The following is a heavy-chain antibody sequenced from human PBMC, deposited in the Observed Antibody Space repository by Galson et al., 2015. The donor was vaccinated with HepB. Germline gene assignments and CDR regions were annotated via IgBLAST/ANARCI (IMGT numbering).Heavy chain of an antibody. CDR1: GFTFSSYG. V-gene: IGHV3-30*18. CDR2: ISYDGSNK. J-gene: IGHJ6*02. D-gene: IGHD6-13*01. Sequence: SLRLSCAASGFTFSSYGMHWVRQAPGKGLEWVAVISYDGSNKYYADSVKGRFTISRDNSKNTLYLQMNSLRAEDTAVYYCAKAITRYSSSWPRRGHYYYGMDVWGQGTTVTVSS. CDR3: AKAITRYSSSWPRRGHYYYGMDV.